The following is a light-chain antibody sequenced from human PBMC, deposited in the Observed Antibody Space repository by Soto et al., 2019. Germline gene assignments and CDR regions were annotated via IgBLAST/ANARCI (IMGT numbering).Light chain of an antibody. CDR1: QSISSY. J-gene: IGKJ1*01. CDR2: DAS. CDR3: QQLTDWPPQWT. V-gene: IGKV3-11*01. Sequence: EVVLTQSPDTLSLPPGERATLSCRASQSISSYLAWYQQKPGQAPRLLIYDASSRATGIPARFSGSGSGTDFPLTISSLEPEDFAVYDCQQLTDWPPQWTFGQGTKVEIK.